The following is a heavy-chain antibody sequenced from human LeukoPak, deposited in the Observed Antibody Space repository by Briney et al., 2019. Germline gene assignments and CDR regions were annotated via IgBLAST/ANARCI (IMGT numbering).Heavy chain of an antibody. Sequence: AGGSLRLSCAASGFTVSSNYMSWVPQAPGKGLEWVSVIYSGGTTYYADSVKGRFTISRDNSKNTLYLQMNSLRAEDTAVYYCARHSSSWSFDPWGQGTLVTVSS. J-gene: IGHJ5*02. V-gene: IGHV3-53*01. CDR2: IYSGGTT. CDR3: ARHSSSWSFDP. CDR1: GFTVSSNY. D-gene: IGHD6-13*01.